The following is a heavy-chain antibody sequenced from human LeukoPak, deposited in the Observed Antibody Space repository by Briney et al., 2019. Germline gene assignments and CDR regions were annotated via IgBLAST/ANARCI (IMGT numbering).Heavy chain of an antibody. CDR2: IDASGDAT. Sequence: GESLRLSCAASGFTFSHYAMYWVRQAPGKGLEWVSSIDASGDATYCADSVKGRFTLSRDNSKNTFYLQMNSLRAEDTAVYYCAKGSGSGWYGWFAPWGQGTLVTVSS. D-gene: IGHD6-13*01. V-gene: IGHV3-23*01. CDR1: GFTFSHYA. J-gene: IGHJ5*02. CDR3: AKGSGSGWYGWFAP.